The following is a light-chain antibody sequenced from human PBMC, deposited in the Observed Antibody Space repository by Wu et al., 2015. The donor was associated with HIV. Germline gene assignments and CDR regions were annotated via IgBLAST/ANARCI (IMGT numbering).Light chain of an antibody. CDR3: QQSYSTPT. Sequence: DIQMTQSPSSLSPPVGDRVTITCRASQSISTYLNWYQQKPGKAPKLLIYAASSLQSGVPSRFSGSGSGTDFTLTISSLQPEDFATYYCQQSYSTPTFGQGTKVEIK. V-gene: IGKV1-39*01. CDR2: AAS. J-gene: IGKJ1*01. CDR1: QSISTY.